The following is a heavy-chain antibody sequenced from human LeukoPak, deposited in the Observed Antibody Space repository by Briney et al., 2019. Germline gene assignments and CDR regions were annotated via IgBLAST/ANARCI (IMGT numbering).Heavy chain of an antibody. J-gene: IGHJ4*02. CDR1: GYTFTGYY. CDR2: INPNSGGT. CDR3: ARDDSGYDYYFDY. Sequence: ASVKVSCKASGYTFTGYYMHLVRQAPGQGLEWMGRINPNSGGTNYAQKFQGRVTMTRDTSISTAYMELSRLRSDDTAVYYCARDDSGYDYYFDYWGQGTLVTVSS. D-gene: IGHD5-12*01. V-gene: IGHV1-2*06.